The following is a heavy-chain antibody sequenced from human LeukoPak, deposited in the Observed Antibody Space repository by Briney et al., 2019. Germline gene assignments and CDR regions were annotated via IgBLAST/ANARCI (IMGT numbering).Heavy chain of an antibody. CDR1: GLTVSSNY. D-gene: IGHD4-17*01. J-gene: IGHJ3*02. Sequence: GGSLRLSCAASGLTVSSNYMSWVRQAPGKGLEWVSVIYSGGSTYYADSVKGRFTISRDNSKNTLYLQMNSLRAEDTAVYYCASPKTMTTYYDAFDIWGQGTMVTVSS. V-gene: IGHV3-53*01. CDR3: ASPKTMTTYYDAFDI. CDR2: IYSGGST.